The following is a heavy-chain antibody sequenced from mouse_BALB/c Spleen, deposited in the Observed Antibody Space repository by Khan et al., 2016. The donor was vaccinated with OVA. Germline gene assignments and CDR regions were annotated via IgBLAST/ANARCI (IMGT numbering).Heavy chain of an antibody. J-gene: IGHJ2*01. CDR1: GYSFTGYF. V-gene: IGHV1-20*02. Sequence: VQLQQPGPELVKPGASVKISCKASGYSFTGYFMNWVMQSHGKSLEWIGRINPHVGETLFNQKFKGKATLTVDKSSSTAPMELRSLASEDSAVYYCARVYRSDFDYWGQGTTLTVSS. D-gene: IGHD1-1*01. CDR2: INPHVGET. CDR3: ARVYRSDFDY.